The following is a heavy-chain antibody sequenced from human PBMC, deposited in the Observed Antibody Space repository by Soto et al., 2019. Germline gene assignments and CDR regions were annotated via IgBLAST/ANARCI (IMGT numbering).Heavy chain of an antibody. Sequence: GESLKISCNGSGYSFTIYCISWVLQIPGKGLEWMGRIDPSDSYTNYSPSFQGHVTISADKSISTAYLQWSSLKASDTAMYYCARQEQQLDYYYYGMGVWGQGTTVTVCS. D-gene: IGHD6-13*01. CDR1: GYSFTIYC. CDR3: ARQEQQLDYYYYGMGV. J-gene: IGHJ6*02. CDR2: IDPSDSYT. V-gene: IGHV5-10-1*01.